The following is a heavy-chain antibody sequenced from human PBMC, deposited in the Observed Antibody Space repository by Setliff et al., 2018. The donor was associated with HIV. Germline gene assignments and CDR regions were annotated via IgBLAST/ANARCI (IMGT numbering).Heavy chain of an antibody. CDR1: GYTFTGYY. V-gene: IGHV1-2*06. CDR3: ARPRVFDSFDV. CDR2: INPDNGAA. Sequence: ASVKVSCKASGYTFTGYYMHWVRQAPGQGLEWMGRINPDNGAAEYAPKFQGRVRMTLDTSISTAYLEIPRLTSDDAAVYYCARPRVFDSFDVWGQGTLVTVSS. J-gene: IGHJ3*01.